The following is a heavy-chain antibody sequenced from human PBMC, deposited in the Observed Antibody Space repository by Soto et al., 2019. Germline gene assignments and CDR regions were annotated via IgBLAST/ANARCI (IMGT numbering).Heavy chain of an antibody. J-gene: IGHJ5*02. CDR1: GYPFPAYY. V-gene: IGHV1-2*02. CDR3: ARTYYEILTGYSNYFDP. Sequence: ASVKVSCKASGYPFPAYYLHWVRQAPGQGPEWMGWINPDSGSTHYAKKFEGRVSLTRDTSIATAYMELTRLTSDDTAIYYCARTYYEILTGYSNYFDPWGQGTLVTVSS. D-gene: IGHD3-9*01. CDR2: INPDSGST.